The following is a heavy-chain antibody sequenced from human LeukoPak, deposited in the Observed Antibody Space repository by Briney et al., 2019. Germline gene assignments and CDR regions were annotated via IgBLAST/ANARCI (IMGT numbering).Heavy chain of an antibody. CDR2: INRSGST. Sequence: PSETLSLTCAVYGGSFSGYYGSWVRQPPGKGLEWIGEINRSGSTNYNPSLKSRVTISVDTSKNQFSLKLSSVTAADTAVYYCARRPWRGEPPHYYYYYYMDVWGKGTTVTISS. V-gene: IGHV4-34*01. CDR1: GGSFSGYY. D-gene: IGHD6-25*01. J-gene: IGHJ6*03. CDR3: ARRPWRGEPPHYYYYYYMDV.